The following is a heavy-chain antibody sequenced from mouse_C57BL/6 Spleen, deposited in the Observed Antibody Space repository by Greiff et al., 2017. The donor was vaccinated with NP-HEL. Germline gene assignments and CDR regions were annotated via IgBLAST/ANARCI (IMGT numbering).Heavy chain of an antibody. CDR3: ARSVYYGYGYYAMDY. CDR2: IRPNSGST. J-gene: IGHJ4*01. Sequence: QVQLQQPGAELVKPGASVKLSCKASGYTFTSYGMHWVKQRPGQGLEWIGMIRPNSGSTNYTEKVKSKVTLTVAKASNTAYMQLSSLTSEDSALYYGARSVYYGYGYYAMDYWGQGTSVTVSS. CDR1: GYTFTSYG. V-gene: IGHV1-64*01. D-gene: IGHD2-2*01.